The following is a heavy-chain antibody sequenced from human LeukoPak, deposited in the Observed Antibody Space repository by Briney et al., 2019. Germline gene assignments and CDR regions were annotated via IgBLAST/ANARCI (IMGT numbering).Heavy chain of an antibody. CDR3: ARFADAGDYDPTSYYYYGMDV. CDR2: INPNSGGT. CDR1: GYTFTGYY. V-gene: IGHV1-2*02. Sequence: ASVRVSCKASGYTFTGYYMHWVRQAPGQGLEWMGWINPNSGGTNYAQKFQGRVTMTRDTSISTAYMELTRLRSDDTAMYYCARFADAGDYDPTSYYYYGMDVWGQGTTVTVSS. D-gene: IGHD4-17*01. J-gene: IGHJ6*02.